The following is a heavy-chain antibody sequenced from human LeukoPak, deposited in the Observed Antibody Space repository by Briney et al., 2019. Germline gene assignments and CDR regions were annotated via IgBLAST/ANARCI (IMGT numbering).Heavy chain of an antibody. CDR3: ARAYSGYDYYFDY. V-gene: IGHV3-7*04. CDR1: GFNFSSYW. CDR2: IKQDGSER. Sequence: GGSLRLSCAASGFNFSSYWMSWVRQAPGKGLEWVASIKQDGSERYYVDSVKGRFTISRDNAKNSLYLQMNSLRAEDTAVYYCARAYSGYDYYFDYWGQGTLVTVSS. D-gene: IGHD5-12*01. J-gene: IGHJ4*02.